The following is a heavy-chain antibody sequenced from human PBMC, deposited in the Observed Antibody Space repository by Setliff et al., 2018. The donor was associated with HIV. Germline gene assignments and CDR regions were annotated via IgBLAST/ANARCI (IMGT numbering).Heavy chain of an antibody. CDR3: ARYKCINFACVGFDI. D-gene: IGHD3-9*01. Sequence: TPSETLSLTCTVSRDSINGHWWSWIRQPPGKGLEWTGSIHYSGITHYNPSLKSRLTMSVDTSKNQVSLKLTSVTAADTAVYYCARYKCINFACVGFDIWGQGTVVTVSS. CDR1: RDSINGHW. CDR2: IHYSGIT. J-gene: IGHJ3*02. V-gene: IGHV4-59*11.